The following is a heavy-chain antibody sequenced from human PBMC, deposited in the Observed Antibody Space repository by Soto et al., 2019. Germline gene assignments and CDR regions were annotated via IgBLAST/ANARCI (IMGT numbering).Heavy chain of an antibody. Sequence: GGSLRLSCAASGFTFSSYAMSWVRQAPGKGLEWVSAISGSGGSTYYADSGKGRFTISRDNSKNTMYLKMNSLRAEDTAVYYCAKGYGDYPAGRNYYYYGMDVWGQGTTVTVSS. D-gene: IGHD4-17*01. CDR3: AKGYGDYPAGRNYYYYGMDV. CDR1: GFTFSSYA. V-gene: IGHV3-23*01. CDR2: ISGSGGST. J-gene: IGHJ6*02.